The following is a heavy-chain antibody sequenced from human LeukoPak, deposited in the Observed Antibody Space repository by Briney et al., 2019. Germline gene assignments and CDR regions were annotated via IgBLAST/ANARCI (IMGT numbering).Heavy chain of an antibody. V-gene: IGHV1-8*01. J-gene: IGHJ4*02. CDR2: MNPSRGKT. D-gene: IGHD2-2*01. CDR3: ARVVPAAMWAGLGKQRTGCDY. CDR1: GYTFTSYE. Sequence: ASVKVSCKASGYTFTSYEINWVRQATGQGLEWMGWMNPSRGKTGYAQTFQGRVTMTRNTSISTAYMELSSLRSEVTAVYYCARVVPAAMWAGLGKQRTGCDYCGQGTLVTVSS.